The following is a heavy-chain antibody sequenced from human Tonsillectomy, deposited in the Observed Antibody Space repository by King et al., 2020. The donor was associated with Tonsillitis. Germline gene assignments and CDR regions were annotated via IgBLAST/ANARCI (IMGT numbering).Heavy chain of an antibody. V-gene: IGHV3-9*01. CDR1: GFTFDDYA. Sequence: VQLVESGGGLVQPGRSLRLSCAASGFTFDDYAMHWVRQAPGKGLEWVSGISWNSDSIDYADSVEGRFTISRDNAKNSLYLQMNSLRPEDTALYYCAKTDYGSGTYYFDYWGQGTLVTVSS. CDR2: ISWNSDSI. D-gene: IGHD3-10*01. J-gene: IGHJ4*02. CDR3: AKTDYGSGTYYFDY.